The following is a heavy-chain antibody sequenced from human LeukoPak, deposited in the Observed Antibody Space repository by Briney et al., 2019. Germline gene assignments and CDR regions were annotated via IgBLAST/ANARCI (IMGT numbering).Heavy chain of an antibody. CDR1: GYTFTVYY. V-gene: IGHV1-2*02. Sequence: ASVKVSFKASGYTFTVYYMHWVRQAPGQGLGWMGWINPNSGGTNYAQKFQGRVTMTRDTSISTAYMELSGLRSDDTAMYYCARVSSYYDNSGYYYFDYWGQGTLVTVSS. CDR3: ARVSSYYDNSGYYYFDY. D-gene: IGHD3-22*01. J-gene: IGHJ4*02. CDR2: INPNSGGT.